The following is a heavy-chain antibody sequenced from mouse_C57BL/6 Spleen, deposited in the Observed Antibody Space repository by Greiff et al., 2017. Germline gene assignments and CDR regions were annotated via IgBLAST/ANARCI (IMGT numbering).Heavy chain of an antibody. CDR2: IDPEDGDT. V-gene: IGHV14-1*01. D-gene: IGHD1-1*01. J-gene: IGHJ4*01. Sequence: VQLKQSGAELVRPGASVKLSCTASGFNIKDYYMHWVKQRPEQGLEWIGRIDPEDGDTEYAPKFQGKATMTADTSSNTAYLQLSSLTSEDTAVYYCTTTPYDYEAMDYWGQGTSVTVSS. CDR3: TTTPYDYEAMDY. CDR1: GFNIKDYY.